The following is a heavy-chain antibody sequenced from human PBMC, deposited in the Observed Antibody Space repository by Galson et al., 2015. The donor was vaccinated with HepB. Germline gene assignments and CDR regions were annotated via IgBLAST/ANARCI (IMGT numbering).Heavy chain of an antibody. Sequence: SLRLSCAASGFTFSDAWMSWVRQAPGKGLEWVARIKGRGFGGNFDYGTPVKGRFTISRDDSKHTLSLLMDSLKTEDTAVYYCTTTVRPEDFLEYWGQGSLVTVSS. CDR1: GFTFSDAW. V-gene: IGHV3-15*01. J-gene: IGHJ4*02. CDR3: TTTVRPEDFLEY. D-gene: IGHD1-14*01. CDR2: IKGRGFGGNF.